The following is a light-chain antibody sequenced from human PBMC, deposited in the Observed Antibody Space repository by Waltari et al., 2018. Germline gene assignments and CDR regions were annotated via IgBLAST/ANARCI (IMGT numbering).Light chain of an antibody. CDR2: WAS. J-gene: IGKJ1*01. CDR3: QQYYITPPT. CDR1: QSVLSSSNNKNF. V-gene: IGKV4-1*01. Sequence: DIVMTQSPDSLTVSLGERATVNCKSSQSVLSSSNNKNFLAWYQQKPGQPPKLLIYWASNRGSGVPDRFSGSGSGTDFTLTISSLHAEDVAVYYCQQYYITPPTFGQGTKVEIK.